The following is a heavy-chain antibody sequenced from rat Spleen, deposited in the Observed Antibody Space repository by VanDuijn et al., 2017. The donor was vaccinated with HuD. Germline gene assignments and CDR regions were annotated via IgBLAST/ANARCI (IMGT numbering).Heavy chain of an antibody. CDR1: GFSLSSNG. Sequence: AQLKESGPGLVQPSQTLSLTCTVSGFSLSSNGVGWVRQPLGKGLVWMGSIWSTGGTHYNSAVQSRLSISRDTSKSQVFLKMNSLQPEDTGTYYCARHEAAPFDYWGQGVMVTVSS. CDR2: IWSTGGT. J-gene: IGHJ2*01. V-gene: IGHV2-72*01. CDR3: ARHEAAPFDY. D-gene: IGHD1-2*01.